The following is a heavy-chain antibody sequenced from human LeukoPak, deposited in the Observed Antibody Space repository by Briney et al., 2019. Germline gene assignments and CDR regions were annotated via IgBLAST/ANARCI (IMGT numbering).Heavy chain of an antibody. V-gene: IGHV3-11*04. J-gene: IGHJ4*02. CDR2: ISSSGSTI. CDR3: ASAGYSYGYRIIDY. CDR1: GFTFSDYY. D-gene: IGHD5-18*01. Sequence: NPGGSLRLSCAASGFTFSDYYMSWIRQAPGKGLEWVSYISSSGSTIYYADSVKGRFTISRDNAKNSLYLQMNSLRAEDTAVYYCASAGYSYGYRIIDYWGQGTLVTVSS.